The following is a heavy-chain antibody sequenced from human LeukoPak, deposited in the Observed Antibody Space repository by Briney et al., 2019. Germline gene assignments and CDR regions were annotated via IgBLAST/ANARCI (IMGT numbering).Heavy chain of an antibody. CDR3: AKFPTPRSFDY. CDR1: GFTVSSNY. Sequence: PGGSLRLSCAASGFTVSSNYMSWVRQAPGKGLEWVSVIYSGGSTYYADSVKGRFTISRDNSKNTLYLQTNSLRAEDTAVYYCAKFPTPRSFDYWGQGTLVTVSS. V-gene: IGHV3-53*01. J-gene: IGHJ4*02. CDR2: IYSGGST.